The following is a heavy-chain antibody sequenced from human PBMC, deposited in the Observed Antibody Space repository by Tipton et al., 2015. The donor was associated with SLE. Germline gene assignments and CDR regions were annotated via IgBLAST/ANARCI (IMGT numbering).Heavy chain of an antibody. Sequence: TLSLTCAVSGDSISSGAYYWNWIRQHPGKGLEWIGHIYYSGSTNYNPSLKSRVTISVDTSKNQFSLKLSSVTAADTAVYYCARTYYDILTGYPQDAFDIWGQGTMVTVSS. CDR3: ARTYYDILTGYPQDAFDI. D-gene: IGHD3-9*01. V-gene: IGHV4-31*11. CDR2: IYYSGST. J-gene: IGHJ3*02. CDR1: GDSISSGAYY.